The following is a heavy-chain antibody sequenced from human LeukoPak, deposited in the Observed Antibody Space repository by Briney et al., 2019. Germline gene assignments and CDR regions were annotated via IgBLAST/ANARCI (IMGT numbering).Heavy chain of an antibody. V-gene: IGHV3-23*01. CDR3: AKDDDYGGNSLNFDY. D-gene: IGHD4-23*01. CDR2: ISGSGGST. Sequence: GGSLRLFCAASGFTFSSYAMSWVRQAPGKGLEWVSAISGSGGSTYYADPVKGRFTISRDNSKNTRYLQMNSLRAEDTAVYYCAKDDDYGGNSLNFDYWGQGTLVTVSS. CDR1: GFTFSSYA. J-gene: IGHJ4*02.